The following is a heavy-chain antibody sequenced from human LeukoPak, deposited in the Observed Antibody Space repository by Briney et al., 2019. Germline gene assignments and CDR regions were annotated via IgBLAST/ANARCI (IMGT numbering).Heavy chain of an antibody. CDR2: IDTDGKST. V-gene: IGHV3-74*01. Sequence: GGSLRLSCAASGFTFNTYFMHWVRQAAGKRLVWVSRIDTDGKSTTYADSVKGRFTISRDNAKNTLYLQMNSLRAEDTAVYYCVRDKDGYNFWGQGTLVSVSS. CDR3: VRDKDGYNF. D-gene: IGHD5-24*01. J-gene: IGHJ4*02. CDR1: GFTFNTYF.